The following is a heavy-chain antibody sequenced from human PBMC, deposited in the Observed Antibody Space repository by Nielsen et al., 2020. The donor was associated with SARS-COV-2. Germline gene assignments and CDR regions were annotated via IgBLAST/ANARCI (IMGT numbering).Heavy chain of an antibody. CDR3: ARHPIVIVPVAMSQYYYGMDV. CDR1: GFTFSNYW. D-gene: IGHD2-2*01. Sequence: GESLKISCAASGFTFSNYWMHWVRQAPGKGLVWLSRINNDGSVTTYADSVKGRFTISRDNAKNTLYLQLNSLRDDDTAVYYCARHPIVIVPVAMSQYYYGMDVWGQGTTVTVSS. J-gene: IGHJ6*01. CDR2: INNDGSVT. V-gene: IGHV3-74*01.